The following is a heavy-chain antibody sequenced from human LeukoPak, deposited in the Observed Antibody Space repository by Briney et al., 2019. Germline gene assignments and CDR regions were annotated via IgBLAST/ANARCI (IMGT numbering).Heavy chain of an antibody. V-gene: IGHV3-21*01. J-gene: IGHJ6*02. Sequence: GGSLRLSCEASGFTFSSYTINWVRQAPGQGLEWVSSIHNSGYISLADSVKGRFTISRDNAKNSLYLQMNSLRAEDTAVYYCARGTSGYGMDVWGQGTTVTVSS. CDR1: GFTFSSYT. CDR3: ARGTSGYGMDV. CDR2: IHNSGYI.